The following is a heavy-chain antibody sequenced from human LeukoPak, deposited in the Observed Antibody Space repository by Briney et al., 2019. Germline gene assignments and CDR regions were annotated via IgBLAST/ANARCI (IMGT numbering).Heavy chain of an antibody. D-gene: IGHD6-13*01. Sequence: GASVKVSCKASGYTFTGYYMHWVRQAPGQGLEWMGWTNPNSGGTNYAQKFRGRVTMTRDTSISTAYMELSRLRSDDTAAYYCASNPRRIAAAVPFDYWGQGTLVTVSS. J-gene: IGHJ4*02. V-gene: IGHV1-2*02. CDR3: ASNPRRIAAAVPFDY. CDR1: GYTFTGYY. CDR2: TNPNSGGT.